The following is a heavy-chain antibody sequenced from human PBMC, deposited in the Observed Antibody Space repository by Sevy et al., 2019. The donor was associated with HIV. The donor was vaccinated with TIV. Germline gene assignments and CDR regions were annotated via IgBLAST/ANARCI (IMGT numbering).Heavy chain of an antibody. D-gene: IGHD2-21*02. J-gene: IGHJ4*02. CDR3: AKHIAYSGGDCYPPLYYFDY. Sequence: GGSLRLSCAASGFTFSNYAMSWVRQAPGKGLEWVSAMSGSGYSTYYADSVKGRFTISGDKSKNTLYLQINSLRAGDTAVYYCAKHIAYSGGDCYPPLYYFDYWGQGTLVTVSS. V-gene: IGHV3-23*01. CDR2: MSGSGYST. CDR1: GFTFSNYA.